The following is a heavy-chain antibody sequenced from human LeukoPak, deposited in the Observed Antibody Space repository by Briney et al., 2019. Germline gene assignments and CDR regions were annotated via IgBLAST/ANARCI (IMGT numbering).Heavy chain of an antibody. J-gene: IGHJ4*02. V-gene: IGHV3-23*01. D-gene: IGHD3-10*01. CDR1: GFTFSSYS. CDR3: AKGHYYAGENYFDS. Sequence: GGSLRLSCAASGFTFSSYSMNWVRQAPGKGLEWVSVITSGGSTFYTDSVKGRFTISRDNSKNTLFLQMSSLRVEDTAVYYCAKGHYYAGENYFDSWGQGTLVTVSS. CDR2: ITSGGST.